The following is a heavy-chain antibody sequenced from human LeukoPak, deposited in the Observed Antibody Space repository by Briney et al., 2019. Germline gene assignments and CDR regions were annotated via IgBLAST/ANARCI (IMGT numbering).Heavy chain of an antibody. J-gene: IGHJ4*02. CDR2: ITGDSNTI. Sequence: GGSLRLSRAASGFAFSPYAMNWVRQAPGKGLDWVSFITGDSNTIYYADSMKGRFTVSRDNAENSLYLQMNSLSAEDTAVYYCARDRMGGSFDYWGQGTLVTVSS. V-gene: IGHV3-48*01. CDR1: GFAFSPYA. D-gene: IGHD2-15*01. CDR3: ARDRMGGSFDY.